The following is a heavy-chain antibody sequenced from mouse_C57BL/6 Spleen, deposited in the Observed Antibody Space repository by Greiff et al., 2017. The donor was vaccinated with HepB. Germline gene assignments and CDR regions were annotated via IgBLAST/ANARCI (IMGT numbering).Heavy chain of an antibody. CDR1: GFNIKDYY. Sequence: VQLKESGAELVKPGASVKLSCTASGFNIKDYYMHWVKQRTEQGLEWIGRIDPEDGETKYAPKFQGKATITADTSSNTAYLQLSSLTSEDTAVYYCAPHYYGSSYGYAMDYWGQGTSVTVSS. V-gene: IGHV14-2*01. CDR2: IDPEDGET. CDR3: APHYYGSSYGYAMDY. D-gene: IGHD1-1*01. J-gene: IGHJ4*01.